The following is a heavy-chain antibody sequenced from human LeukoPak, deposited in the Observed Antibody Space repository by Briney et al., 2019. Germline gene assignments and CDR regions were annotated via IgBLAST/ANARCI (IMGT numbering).Heavy chain of an antibody. V-gene: IGHV3-20*04. J-gene: IGHJ5*02. CDR1: GFTCDDYG. CDR2: INWNGGST. Sequence: RPGGSLRLSCAASGFTCDDYGMSWVRQAPGKGLEWVSGINWNGGSTGYADSVKGRFTISRDNAKNSLYLQMNSLRAEDTAVYYCAREKTPYLQNWFDPWGQGTLVTVSS. CDR3: AREKTPYLQNWFDP.